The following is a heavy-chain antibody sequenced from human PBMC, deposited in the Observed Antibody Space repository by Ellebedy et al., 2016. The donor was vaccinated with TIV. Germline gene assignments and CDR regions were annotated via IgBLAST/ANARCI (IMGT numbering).Heavy chain of an antibody. CDR2: IYYSGST. J-gene: IGHJ4*02. CDR3: ARYRDNYFDD. CDR1: GGSISVAS. Sequence: MPSETLSLTCTVPGGSISVASWSRIRQLPGKGLEWIGYIYYSGSTNYSPSLKSRVTMSVDTAKNQFSLKLSSVTAADTAVYYCARYRDNYFDDWGQGTPVTVSS. D-gene: IGHD3-16*02. V-gene: IGHV4-59*01.